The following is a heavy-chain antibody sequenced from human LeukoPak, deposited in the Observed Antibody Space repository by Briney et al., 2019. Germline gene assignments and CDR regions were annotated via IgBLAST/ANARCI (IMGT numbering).Heavy chain of an antibody. CDR3: AKDLYSSSSGYFDY. Sequence: GGSPRLSCAASGFTFDDYAMHWVRQAPGKGLEWVSGISWNSGSIGYADSVKGRFTISRDNAKNSLYLQMNSLRAEDMALYYCAKDLYSSSSGYFDYWGQGTLVTVSS. CDR1: GFTFDDYA. D-gene: IGHD6-6*01. V-gene: IGHV3-9*03. CDR2: ISWNSGSI. J-gene: IGHJ4*02.